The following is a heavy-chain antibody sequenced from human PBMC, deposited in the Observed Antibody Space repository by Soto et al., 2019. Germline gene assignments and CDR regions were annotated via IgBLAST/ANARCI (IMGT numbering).Heavy chain of an antibody. CDR2: IYYSGST. V-gene: IGHV4-39*01. CDR1: GGCISSSSYY. CDR3: AMASYITIFGVVIPNWFDP. J-gene: IGHJ5*02. Sequence: SETLSLTCTVSGGCISSSSYYWGWIRQPPGKGLEWIGSIYYSGSTYYNPSLKSRVTISVDTSKNQFSLKLSSVTAADTAVYYCAMASYITIFGVVIPNWFDPWGQGTLVTVYS. D-gene: IGHD3-3*01.